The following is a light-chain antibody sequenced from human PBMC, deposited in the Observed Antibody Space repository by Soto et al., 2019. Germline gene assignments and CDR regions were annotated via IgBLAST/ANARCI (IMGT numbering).Light chain of an antibody. J-gene: IGKJ4*01. CDR2: AAS. CDR1: QGISSY. Sequence: AIRMTQSPSSFSASTGDRVTITCRASQGISSYLAWYQQKPGKAPKLLIYAASTLQSGVPSRFSGGGSGTDFTLTISCLQSEDFATYYYQQYYSYPPLTFGRGTKVEIK. CDR3: QQYYSYPPLT. V-gene: IGKV1-8*01.